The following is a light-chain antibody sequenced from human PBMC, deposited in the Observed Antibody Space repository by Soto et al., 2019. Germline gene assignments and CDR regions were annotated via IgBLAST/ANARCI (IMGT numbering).Light chain of an antibody. Sequence: DIQMTQSPSSLSASVGDRVTITCRASQAIDNYLNWYQHKPGKAPELLILAASIVQSGVPSRFSGGGFGTDFSLTISSLHPEDFATYYCQQSYRTPLTFRGGTKVEI. J-gene: IGKJ4*01. CDR3: QQSYRTPLT. CDR2: AAS. CDR1: QAIDNY. V-gene: IGKV1-39*01.